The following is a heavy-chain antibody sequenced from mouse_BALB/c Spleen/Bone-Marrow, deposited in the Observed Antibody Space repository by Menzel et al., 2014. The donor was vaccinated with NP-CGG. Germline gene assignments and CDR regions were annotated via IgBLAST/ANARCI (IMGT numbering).Heavy chain of an antibody. V-gene: IGHV5-12-2*01. CDR2: ISNGGGST. D-gene: IGHD3-1*01. CDR3: ARHVGNPYAMDY. CDR1: GFTFSSYT. J-gene: IGHJ4*01. Sequence: EVQLVESGGGLVQPGGSLKLSCAASGFTFSSYTMSWVRQTPEKRLEWVAYISNGGGSTYYPDTVEGRFTISRDNAKNTLYLQMSSLKSEDTAMYYCARHVGNPYAMDYWGQGTSVTVSS.